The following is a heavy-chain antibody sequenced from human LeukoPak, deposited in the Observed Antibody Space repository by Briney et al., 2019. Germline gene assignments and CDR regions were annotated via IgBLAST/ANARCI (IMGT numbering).Heavy chain of an antibody. V-gene: IGHV4-39*07. J-gene: IGHJ3*02. D-gene: IGHD4-17*01. CDR2: IYYSGST. CDR1: GGSISSSSYY. CDR3: ARVRRPLIKTVTDDAFDI. Sequence: SETLSLTCTVSGGSISSSSYYWGWIRQPPGKGLEWIGSIYYSGSTYYNPSLKSRVTISVDTSKNQFSLKLSSVTAADTAVYYCARVRRPLIKTVTDDAFDIWGQGTMVTVSS.